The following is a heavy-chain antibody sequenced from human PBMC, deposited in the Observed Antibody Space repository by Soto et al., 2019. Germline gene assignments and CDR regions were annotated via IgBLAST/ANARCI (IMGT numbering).Heavy chain of an antibody. D-gene: IGHD3-3*01. CDR1: GFTCSDYY. CDR3: ARDHVLVTIFGVAYYYYGIEV. J-gene: IGHJ6*02. Sequence: ALRLSCAASGFTCSDYYMSLIRQAPGKGLEWVSYISSSGSTIYYADSVKGRFTISRDNAKNSLYLQMNSLRAEDTAVYYCARDHVLVTIFGVAYYYYGIEVWREVTKVTLSS. V-gene: IGHV3-11*01. CDR2: ISSSGSTI.